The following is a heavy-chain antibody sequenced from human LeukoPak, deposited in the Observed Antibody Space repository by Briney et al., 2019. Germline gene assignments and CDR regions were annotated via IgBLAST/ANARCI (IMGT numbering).Heavy chain of an antibody. CDR2: ISAYNGNT. J-gene: IGHJ4*02. CDR1: GYTFTSYG. D-gene: IGHD6-19*01. V-gene: IGHV1-18*01. CDR3: ARMMSIPVAGHRPLFDY. Sequence: ASVKVSCKASGYTFTSYGINWVRQAPGQGLEWMGWISAYNGNTNYAQKLQDRVTMTTDTSTSTAYMELRSLRSDDTAIYYCARMMSIPVAGHRPLFDYWGQGTLVTLSS.